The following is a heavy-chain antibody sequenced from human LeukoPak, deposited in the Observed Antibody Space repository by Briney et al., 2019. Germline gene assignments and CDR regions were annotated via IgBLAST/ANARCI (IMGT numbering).Heavy chain of an antibody. V-gene: IGHV4-59*12. J-gene: IGHJ3*02. CDR1: GGSLSSYY. D-gene: IGHD2-2*01. Sequence: SETLSLTRTVSGGSLSSYYGRWIRQPPGKGLEWMGYIYCSGSAKYNPSLMSRLTISIDTSKTQFALQLSSVTAADTATYYCAAPYCSSISCLDVFNRWGQGTRVTVSA. CDR3: AAPYCSSISCLDVFNR. CDR2: IYCSGSA.